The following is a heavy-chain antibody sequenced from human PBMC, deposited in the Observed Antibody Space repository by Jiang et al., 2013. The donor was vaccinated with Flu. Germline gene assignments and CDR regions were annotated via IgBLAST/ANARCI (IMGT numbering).Heavy chain of an antibody. J-gene: IGHJ6*02. V-gene: IGHV4-61*01. CDR1: GGSVSSGSYY. D-gene: IGHD2-2*01. CDR2: IYYSGST. CDR3: AASVVPHYYYGMDV. Sequence: SETLSLTCTVSGGSVSSGSYYWSWIRQPPGKGLEWIGYIYYSGSTNYNPSLKSRVTISVDTSKNQFSLKLSSVTAADTAVYYCAASVVPHYYYGMDVWGQGTTVTVSS.